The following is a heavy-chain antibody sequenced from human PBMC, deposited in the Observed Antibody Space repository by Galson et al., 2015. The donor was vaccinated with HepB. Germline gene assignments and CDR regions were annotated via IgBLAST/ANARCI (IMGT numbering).Heavy chain of an antibody. CDR3: ARANTYGSGSHYYYGMDV. Sequence: SLRLSCAASAFNFYSYAMHWVRQAPGKGLEWVALLSYDGTYKYYADSVQGRLTIPRDNSKNMLYLQMNSLRTDDTAVYYCARANTYGSGSHYYYGMDVWGQGTTVTVSS. D-gene: IGHD3-10*01. V-gene: IGHV3-30-3*01. CDR1: AFNFYSYA. J-gene: IGHJ6*02. CDR2: LSYDGTYK.